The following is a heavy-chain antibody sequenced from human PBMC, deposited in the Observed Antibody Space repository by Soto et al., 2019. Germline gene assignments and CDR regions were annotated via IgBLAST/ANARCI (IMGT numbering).Heavy chain of an antibody. D-gene: IGHD1-1*01. V-gene: IGHV4-31*03. J-gene: IGHJ6*02. CDR3: ARGTLEQGYYYYYGMDV. CDR2: IYYSGST. Sequence: SETLSLTCTVSGGSISSGGYYWSWIRQHPGKGLEWIGYIYYSGSTYYNPSLKSRVTISVDTSKNQFSLKLSSVTAADTAVYYCARGTLEQGYYYYYGMDVWGQGTTVTVSS. CDR1: GGSISSGGYY.